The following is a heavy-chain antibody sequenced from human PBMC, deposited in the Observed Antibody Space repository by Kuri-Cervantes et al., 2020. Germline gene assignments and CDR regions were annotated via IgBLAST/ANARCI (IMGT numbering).Heavy chain of an antibody. Sequence: GGSLRLSCAASGFTFSSYAMSWVRQAPGKGLEWVANIKQDGSEKYYVDSVKGRFTISRDNAKNSLYLQMNSLRAEDTGVYYCARATWGGGREGVYYDSSAFYYYGMDVWGQGTTVTVSS. J-gene: IGHJ6*02. CDR1: GFTFSSYA. CDR3: ARATWGGGREGVYYDSSAFYYYGMDV. V-gene: IGHV3-7*01. CDR2: IKQDGSEK. D-gene: IGHD3-22*01.